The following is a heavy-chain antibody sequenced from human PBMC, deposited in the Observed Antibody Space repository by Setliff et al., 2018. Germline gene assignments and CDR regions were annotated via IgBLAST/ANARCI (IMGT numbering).Heavy chain of an antibody. V-gene: IGHV3-11*03. Sequence: GGSLRLSCAASGFTFSDYYMSWIRQAPGKGLEWVSYISSSSSYTNYADSVKGRFTISRDNSKNTLYLQMDTLRAEDTAVYYCARSGINVFDYWGQGTLVTVSS. CDR2: ISSSSSYT. J-gene: IGHJ4*02. D-gene: IGHD1-26*01. CDR1: GFTFSDYY. CDR3: ARSGINVFDY.